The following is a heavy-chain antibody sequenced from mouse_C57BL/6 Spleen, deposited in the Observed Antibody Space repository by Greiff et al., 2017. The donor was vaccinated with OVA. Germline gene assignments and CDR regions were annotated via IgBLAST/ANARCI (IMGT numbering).Heavy chain of an antibody. D-gene: IGHD1-1*01. V-gene: IGHV5-12*01. J-gene: IGHJ1*03. Sequence: EVMLVESGGGLVQPGGSLKLSCAASGFTFSDYYMYWVRQTPEKRLEWVAYISNGGGSTYYPDTVKGRFTISRDTAKNTLYLQMSRLKSEDTAMYYCARLYGSSYWYFGVWGTGTTVTVSS. CDR2: ISNGGGST. CDR3: ARLYGSSYWYFGV. CDR1: GFTFSDYY.